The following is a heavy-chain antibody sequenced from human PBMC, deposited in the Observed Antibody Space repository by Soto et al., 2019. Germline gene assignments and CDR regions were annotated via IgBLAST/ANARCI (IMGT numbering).Heavy chain of an antibody. CDR3: ARRYRSSLYF. D-gene: IGHD6-13*01. CDR1: GGSISSYY. CDR2: IFYSGST. J-gene: IGHJ4*02. V-gene: IGHV4-59*08. Sequence: SETLSLTCTVSGGSISSYYWSWIRQPPGKGLEWIGYIFYSGSTNYNPSLKSRVTISVDTSKNQFSLKLSSVTAADTAVYYCARRYRSSLYFWGQGTLVTVSS.